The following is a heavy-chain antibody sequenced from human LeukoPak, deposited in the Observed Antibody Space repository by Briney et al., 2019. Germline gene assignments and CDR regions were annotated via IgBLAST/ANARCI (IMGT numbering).Heavy chain of an antibody. CDR3: ARKGGLHTPKSQGYYYYMDV. V-gene: IGHV1-46*01. CDR2: INPSGGST. D-gene: IGHD4-11*01. Sequence: ASVKVSCKASGYTFTSYYMHWVRQAPGQGLEWMGIINPSGGSTSYAQKFQGRVTMTRDMSTSTVYMELSSLRSEDTAVYYCARKGGLHTPKSQGYYYYMDVWGKGTTVTVSS. J-gene: IGHJ6*03. CDR1: GYTFTSYY.